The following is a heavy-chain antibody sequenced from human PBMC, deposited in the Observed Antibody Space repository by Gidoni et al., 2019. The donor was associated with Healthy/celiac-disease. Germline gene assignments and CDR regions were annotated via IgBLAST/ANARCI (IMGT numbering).Heavy chain of an antibody. CDR2: IKSKTDGGTT. D-gene: IGHD4-17*01. Sequence: EVQLVESGGGLVKHGGSLRLSCAASGFTFSNAWMRWVRQAPGKGLEWVGRIKSKTDGGTTDYAAPVKGRFTISRDDSKNTLYLQMNSLKTEDTAVYYCTIRPRPPIPPTVTNDYWGQGTLVTVSS. CDR1: GFTFSNAW. V-gene: IGHV3-15*01. CDR3: TIRPRPPIPPTVTNDY. J-gene: IGHJ4*02.